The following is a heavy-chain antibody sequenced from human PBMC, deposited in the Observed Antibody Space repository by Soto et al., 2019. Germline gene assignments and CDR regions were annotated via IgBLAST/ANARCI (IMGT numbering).Heavy chain of an antibody. CDR2: FYYRGST. CDR3: ARGYDYEYSSSLHFDY. D-gene: IGHD6-13*01. Sequence: NRSETLSLTCTVSGGSISSYYWSWIRQPPGKGLVWFGYFYYRGSTTYTPSLKSRVTISVDTSKNHFSLKLSFVTAADTAVFYCARGYDYEYSSSLHFDYWGQGTLVTVSS. V-gene: IGHV4-59*01. CDR1: GGSISSYY. J-gene: IGHJ4*02.